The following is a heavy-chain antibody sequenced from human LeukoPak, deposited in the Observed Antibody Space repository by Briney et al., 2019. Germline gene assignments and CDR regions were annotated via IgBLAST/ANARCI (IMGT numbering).Heavy chain of an antibody. CDR2: ISNDGGGT. V-gene: IGHV3-23*01. CDR3: AKGSSGYFADL. CDR1: GFTFNNYG. J-gene: IGHJ5*02. D-gene: IGHD3-22*01. Sequence: GGSLRLSCAASGFTFNNYGLIWVRQAPGKGLEWVAAISNDGGGTMYAGFVEGRFTISRDNSKNTLFLQMNSLRAEDTALYYCAKGSSGYFADLWGQGTLVTDSS.